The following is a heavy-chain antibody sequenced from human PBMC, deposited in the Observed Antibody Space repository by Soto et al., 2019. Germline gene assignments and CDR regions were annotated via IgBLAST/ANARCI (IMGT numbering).Heavy chain of an antibody. CDR2: IYYSGST. CDR1: GGSISSYY. J-gene: IGHJ4*02. Sequence: SETLSLTCTVSGGSISSYYRSWIRQPPGKGLEWIGYIYYSGSTNYNPSLKSRVTISVDTSKNQFSLKLSSVTAADTAVYYCARLGYDILTGFRFFDYWGQGTLVTVSS. CDR3: ARLGYDILTGFRFFDY. V-gene: IGHV4-59*08. D-gene: IGHD3-9*01.